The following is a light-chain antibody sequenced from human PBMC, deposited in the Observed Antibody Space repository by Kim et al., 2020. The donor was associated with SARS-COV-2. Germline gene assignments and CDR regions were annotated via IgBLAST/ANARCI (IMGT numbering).Light chain of an antibody. CDR3: ASWDDSLNGYV. J-gene: IGLJ1*01. CDR1: TSNIGRNT. CDR2: SND. V-gene: IGLV1-44*01. Sequence: QSVLTQPPSVSGTPGHRVTISCSGSTSNIGRNTVYWYQQLPGTAPKLLVNSNDQRRSGVPDRFSGSKSGTSAPLAISGLQPEDEADYYCASWDDSLNGYVFGTGTKVTVL.